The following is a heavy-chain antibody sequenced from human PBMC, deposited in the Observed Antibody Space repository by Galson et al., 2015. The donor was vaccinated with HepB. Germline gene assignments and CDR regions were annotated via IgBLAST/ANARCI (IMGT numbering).Heavy chain of an antibody. Sequence: SLRLSCAASGFTLSSYAMSWVRQAPGKGLEWVSGLSGSDSIKYYVDSVKGRFTISRDNSRNTLYLQMNSLRADDTAVYYCAKADFGMVQGVPGYWGQGTLFTVSS. CDR3: AKADFGMVQGVPGY. CDR2: LSGSDSIK. V-gene: IGHV3-23*01. CDR1: GFTLSSYA. D-gene: IGHD3-10*01. J-gene: IGHJ4*02.